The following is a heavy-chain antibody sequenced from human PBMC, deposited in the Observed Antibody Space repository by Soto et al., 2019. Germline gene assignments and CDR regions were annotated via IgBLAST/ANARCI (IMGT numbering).Heavy chain of an antibody. J-gene: IGHJ6*03. CDR2: ISSSGAST. Sequence: EVDMLESGGGLVQPGGSLRLSCGASGFTFSSYAMNWVRQAPGKGLEWVSSISSSGASTYYADSVKGRFSISRDNSKNTLYLQMNSLRADDTAIYYCGGVRGGYYMDVWGKGTIVIVSS. CDR3: GGVRGGYYMDV. D-gene: IGHD3-10*01. CDR1: GFTFSSYA. V-gene: IGHV3-23*01.